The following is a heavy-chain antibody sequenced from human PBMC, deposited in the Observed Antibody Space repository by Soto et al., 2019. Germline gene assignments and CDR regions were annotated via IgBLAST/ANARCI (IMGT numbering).Heavy chain of an antibody. V-gene: IGHV3-23*04. CDR1: GFTFSDYY. J-gene: IGHJ4*02. D-gene: IGHD2-15*01. CDR2: ISGSGGST. CDR3: AKGILLYFDY. Sequence: VQLVESGGGLVKPGGSLRLSCAASGFTFSDYYMSWIRQAPGKGLEWVSAISGSGGSTYYADSVKGRFTISRDNSKNTLYLQMNSLRAEDTAVYYCAKGILLYFDYWGQGTLVTVSS.